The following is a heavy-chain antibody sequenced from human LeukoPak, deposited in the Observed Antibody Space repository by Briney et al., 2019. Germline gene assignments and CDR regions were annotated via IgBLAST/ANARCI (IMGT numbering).Heavy chain of an antibody. CDR1: GFTFSSYA. V-gene: IGHV3-30*04. Sequence: GRSLRLSCAASGFTFSSYAMHWVRQAPGKGLEWVAVISYDGSNNYYADSVKGRFTISRDNSKNTLYLQMNSLRAEDTAVYYCARLAVAFRLWRYYFDYWGQGTLVTVSS. CDR3: ARLAVAFRLWRYYFDY. D-gene: IGHD6-19*01. CDR2: ISYDGSNN. J-gene: IGHJ4*02.